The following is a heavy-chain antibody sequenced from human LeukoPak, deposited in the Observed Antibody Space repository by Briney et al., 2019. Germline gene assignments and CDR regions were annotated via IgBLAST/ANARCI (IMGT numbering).Heavy chain of an antibody. V-gene: IGHV4-59*12. CDR2: IYYSGST. D-gene: IGHD3-22*01. Sequence: SETLSLTCTVSGGSISSYYWSWIRQPPGKGLEWIGYIYYSGSTNYNPSLKSRVTMSVDTSKNRFSLKLSSVTAADTAVYYCARDWFHDSSGYRFDYWGQGTLVTVSS. CDR1: GGSISSYY. J-gene: IGHJ4*02. CDR3: ARDWFHDSSGYRFDY.